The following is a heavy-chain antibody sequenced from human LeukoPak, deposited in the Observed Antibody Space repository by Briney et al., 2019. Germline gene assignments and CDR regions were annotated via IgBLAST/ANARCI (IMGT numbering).Heavy chain of an antibody. CDR2: ISSSISYI. Sequence: GGSPRLSCAASGFTFSSYSMNWVRQAPGKGLEWVSSISSSISYIYYADSVKGRFTISRDNAKNSLYLQMNSLRAEDTAVYYCARVNRVGATVGDLLLWGQGTLVTVSS. CDR3: ARVNRVGATVGDLLL. D-gene: IGHD1-26*01. CDR1: GFTFSSYS. J-gene: IGHJ4*02. V-gene: IGHV3-21*01.